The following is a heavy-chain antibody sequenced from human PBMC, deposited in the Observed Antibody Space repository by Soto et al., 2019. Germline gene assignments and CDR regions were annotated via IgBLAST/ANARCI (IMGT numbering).Heavy chain of an antibody. Sequence: QITLKESGPTLVRPTQTLTLTCTFSGFSLSSTAVGVGWIRQAPGQAPEWLALMYWNDDNHYSPPLKSRLTLTKDTSKNQVVLTRTNVDPVDTATYYCAHGSGWLFDHWGQGTLVTVTS. CDR2: MYWNDDN. J-gene: IGHJ4*02. V-gene: IGHV2-5*01. CDR1: GFSLSSTAVG. CDR3: AHGSGWLFDH. D-gene: IGHD3-22*01.